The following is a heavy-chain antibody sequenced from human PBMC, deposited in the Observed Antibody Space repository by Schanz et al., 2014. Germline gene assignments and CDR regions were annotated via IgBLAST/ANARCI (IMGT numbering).Heavy chain of an antibody. CDR1: GGSISTYY. CDR3: ARGVRRGDGKNGYYNWFDP. CDR2: IYDSETS. D-gene: IGHD3-22*01. Sequence: QVQLQESGPGLVKPSETLSLTCTISGGSISTYYWTWIRQPPGKGLEWIGYIYDSETSNSNPYLKSRVTISLDTSKNQFSLKLTSVTAADTAVYYCARGVRRGDGKNGYYNWFDPWGQGTLGTVAS. J-gene: IGHJ5*02. V-gene: IGHV4-59*01.